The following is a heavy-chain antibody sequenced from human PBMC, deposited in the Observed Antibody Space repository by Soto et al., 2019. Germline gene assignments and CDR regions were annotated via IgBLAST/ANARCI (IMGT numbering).Heavy chain of an antibody. CDR2: IXAXNGNT. CDR3: ARGRITMVRGVIGTTLGFDY. J-gene: IGHJ4*02. D-gene: IGHD3-10*01. Sequence: ASVKVSCKASGYTFTSYGISXXRQAPGQGLEWMGWIXAXNGNTNYAQKVQGGVTMTTDTSTSTAYMELRSLRSDDTAVYYCARGRITMVRGVIGTTLGFDYWGQGTLVTVSS. V-gene: IGHV1-18*01. CDR1: GYTFTSYG.